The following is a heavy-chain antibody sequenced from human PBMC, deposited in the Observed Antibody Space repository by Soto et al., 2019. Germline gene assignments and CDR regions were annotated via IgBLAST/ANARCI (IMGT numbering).Heavy chain of an antibody. CDR1: GFTFGDYA. Sequence: GGSLRLSCTASGFTFGDYAMSWFRQAPGKGLEWVGFIRSKAYGGTTEYAASVKGRFTISRGDSKSIAYLQMNSLKTEDTAVYYCTRVNSSHRRVLVDYWGQGTLVTVSS. D-gene: IGHD6-13*01. CDR2: IRSKAYGGTT. CDR3: TRVNSSHRRVLVDY. V-gene: IGHV3-49*03. J-gene: IGHJ4*02.